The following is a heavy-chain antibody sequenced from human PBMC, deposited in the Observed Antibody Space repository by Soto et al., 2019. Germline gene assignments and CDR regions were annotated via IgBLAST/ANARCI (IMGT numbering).Heavy chain of an antibody. CDR2: IYYSGST. J-gene: IGHJ5*02. CDR1: GGSISSGGYY. D-gene: IGHD3-3*01. Sequence: SETLSLTCTVSGGSISSGGYYWSWIRQHPGKGLEWIGYIYYSGSTYYNPSLKSRVTISVDTSKNQFSLKLSSVTAADTAVYYCARMTYYDFWSGTKNNWFDPWGQGTLVTVSS. V-gene: IGHV4-31*03. CDR3: ARMTYYDFWSGTKNNWFDP.